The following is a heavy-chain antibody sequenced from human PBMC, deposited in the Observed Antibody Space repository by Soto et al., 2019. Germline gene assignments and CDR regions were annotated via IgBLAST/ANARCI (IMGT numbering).Heavy chain of an antibody. CDR2: INPNSGGT. J-gene: IGHJ6*02. D-gene: IGHD3-9*01. CDR1: GYTFTGYY. Sequence: ASVKVSCKASGYTFTGYYMHWVRQAPGQGLEWMGWINPNSGGTNYAQKFQGWVTMTRDTSISTAYMELSRLRSDDTAVYYCAREAYYDILTGYYTHHYGMDVWGQGTTVTVSS. CDR3: AREAYYDILTGYYTHHYGMDV. V-gene: IGHV1-2*04.